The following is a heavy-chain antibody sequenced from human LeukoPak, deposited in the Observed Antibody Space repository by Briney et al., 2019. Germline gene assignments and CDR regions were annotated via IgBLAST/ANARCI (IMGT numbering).Heavy chain of an antibody. J-gene: IGHJ1*01. Sequence: GSSVKASCKASGGTFSSYAISWVRQAPGQGLEWMGRIIPILGIANYAQKFQGRVTITADESTSTAYMELSSLRSEDTAVYYCAIWSSSSDFQHWGHGNLVTVSS. D-gene: IGHD6-6*01. V-gene: IGHV1-69*04. CDR2: IIPILGIA. CDR1: GGTFSSYA. CDR3: AIWSSSSDFQH.